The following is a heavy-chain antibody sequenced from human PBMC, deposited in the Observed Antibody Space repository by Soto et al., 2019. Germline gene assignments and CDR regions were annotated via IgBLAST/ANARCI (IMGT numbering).Heavy chain of an antibody. V-gene: IGHV3-23*01. D-gene: IGHD4-17*01. CDR2: ISGSGGST. CDR3: ATMPTVTIGRWYFDL. J-gene: IGHJ2*01. CDR1: GFTFSSYA. Sequence: EVQLLESGGGLVQPGGSLRLSCAASGFTFSSYAMSWVRQAPGKGLEWVSAISGSGGSTYYADSVKGRFTISRDNSKNTLYLQMNSLRAEDTAVYYCATMPTVTIGRWYFDLWGRGTLVTVSS.